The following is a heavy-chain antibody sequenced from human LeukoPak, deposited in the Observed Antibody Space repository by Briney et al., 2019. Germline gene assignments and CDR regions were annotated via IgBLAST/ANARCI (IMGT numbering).Heavy chain of an antibody. V-gene: IGHV3-33*01. D-gene: IGHD3-22*01. CDR3: ARESSYYDSSGSYYFDY. J-gene: IGHJ4*02. Sequence: GGSLRLSCAASGFTFSSYGMHWLRQAPGKGLEWVAVKWYDGSNKYYAASVKGRFTISRDNSKNTVYLQMNSLRAEDTAVYYCARESSYYDSSGSYYFDYWGQGTLVTVSS. CDR1: GFTFSSYG. CDR2: KWYDGSNK.